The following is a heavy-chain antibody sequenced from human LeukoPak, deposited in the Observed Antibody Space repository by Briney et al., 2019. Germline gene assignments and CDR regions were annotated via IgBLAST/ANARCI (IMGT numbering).Heavy chain of an antibody. CDR2: IYSGGST. J-gene: IGHJ3*02. D-gene: IGHD3-22*01. V-gene: IGHV3-53*01. Sequence: PGGSLRLSCAASGFTVSSNYMSWVRQAPGKGLEWVSVIYSGGSTYYADSVKGRFTISRVNSKNTLYLQMNSLRAEDTAVYYCARDTASYYYDSSDAFDIWGQGTMVTVSS. CDR3: ARDTASYYYDSSDAFDI. CDR1: GFTVSSNY.